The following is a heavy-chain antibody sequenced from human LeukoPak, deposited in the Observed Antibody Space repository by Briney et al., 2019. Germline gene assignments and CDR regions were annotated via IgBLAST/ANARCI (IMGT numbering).Heavy chain of an antibody. CDR1: GGSISGYY. CDR3: TRGFHTAFDI. Sequence: SETLSLTCTVSGGSISGYYWSWIRQPPGKGLEWIGYIYYSGGTNYNPSLKSRVTVSLDTSKNQFSLKLTSVTAADTAVYYCTRGFHTAFDIWGQGTLVTVSS. CDR2: IYYSGGT. D-gene: IGHD3-10*01. V-gene: IGHV4-59*01. J-gene: IGHJ3*02.